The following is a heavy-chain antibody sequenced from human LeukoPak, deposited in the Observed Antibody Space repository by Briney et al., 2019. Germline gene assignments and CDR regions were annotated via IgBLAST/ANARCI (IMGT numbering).Heavy chain of an antibody. V-gene: IGHV3-21*01. CDR2: ISGTSAYI. Sequence: GGSLRLSCTASGFSFSTFGMNWVRQAPGKGLEWVSSISGTSAYIYYADSLRGRFTISRDNAKNSLYLQVNSLRAEDTAVYYCARGIYGGNPADYWGQGALVTVSS. D-gene: IGHD4-23*01. J-gene: IGHJ4*02. CDR1: GFSFSTFG. CDR3: ARGIYGGNPADY.